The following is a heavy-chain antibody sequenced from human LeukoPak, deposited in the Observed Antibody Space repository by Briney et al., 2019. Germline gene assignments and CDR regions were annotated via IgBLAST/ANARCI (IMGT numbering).Heavy chain of an antibody. CDR1: GFTFSSYE. Sequence: GGSLRLSCAASGFTFSSYEMNWVRQAPGKGLEWVSYISSSGSTIYYADSVKGRFTISRDNAKNSLYLQMNSLRAEDTAVYYCAREPPPYYYDSSGYYPMSSRGQGTLVTVSS. D-gene: IGHD3-22*01. V-gene: IGHV3-48*03. CDR3: AREPPPYYYDSSGYYPMSS. CDR2: ISSSGSTI. J-gene: IGHJ4*02.